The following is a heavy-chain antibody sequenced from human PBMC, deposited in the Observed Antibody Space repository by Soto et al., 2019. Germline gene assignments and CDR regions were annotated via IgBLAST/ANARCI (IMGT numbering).Heavy chain of an antibody. CDR1: GFTFSSYA. CDR3: AKATYCSGGSCYPYYFGY. V-gene: IGHV3-23*01. J-gene: IGHJ4*02. CDR2: ISGSGGST. Sequence: GGSLRLSCAASGFTFSSYAMSWVRQAPGKGLEWVSAISGSGGSTYYADSVKGRFTISRDNSKNTLYLQMNSLRAEDTAVYYCAKATYCSGGSCYPYYFGYWGQGTLVTVSS. D-gene: IGHD2-15*01.